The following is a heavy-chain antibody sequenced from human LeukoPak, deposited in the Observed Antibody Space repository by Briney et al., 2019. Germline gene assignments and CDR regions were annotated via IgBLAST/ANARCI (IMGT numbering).Heavy chain of an antibody. D-gene: IGHD2-15*01. V-gene: IGHV1-2*02. J-gene: IGHJ4*02. Sequence: ASVKVSCKASGYTFTTYYMHWVRQAPGQGLEWMGGIDSNNGDTKYAEKVQSRLTITRDTSMGMAYMEMRSLRSDDTAVYYSASEPYCRGGSCSVQRVASWGPGTPVPVSS. CDR3: ASEPYCRGGSCSVQRVAS. CDR1: GYTFTTYY. CDR2: IDSNNGDT.